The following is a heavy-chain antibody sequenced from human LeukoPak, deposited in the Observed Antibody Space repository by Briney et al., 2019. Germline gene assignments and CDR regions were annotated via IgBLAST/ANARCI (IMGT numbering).Heavy chain of an antibody. J-gene: IGHJ4*02. V-gene: IGHV3-33*06. CDR3: AKVGDGDYYLDY. Sequence: PGRSLRLSCAASRFTFSRYGMHWVRQAPGKGLEWVAVIWYDGSNKYSADSVKGRFTISRDNSKNMLYLQMNSLRAEDTAVYYCAKVGDGDYYLDYWGQGTLVTVSS. D-gene: IGHD4-17*01. CDR2: IWYDGSNK. CDR1: RFTFSRYG.